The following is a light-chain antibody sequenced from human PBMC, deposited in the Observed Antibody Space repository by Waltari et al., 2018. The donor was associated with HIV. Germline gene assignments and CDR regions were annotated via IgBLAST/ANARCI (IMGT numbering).Light chain of an antibody. CDR3: SSYAPTNNFYVL. Sequence: SALTQPPSASGSPGQSVTISCTEPSRDIGGYNYVSWYQQPPGKAPKLIMTEVTKRPSGVPDRFSGSKSGNTASLTVSGLQAEDEAHYYCSSYAPTNNFYVLFGGGTALTVL. CDR2: EVT. CDR1: SRDIGGYNY. J-gene: IGLJ2*01. V-gene: IGLV2-8*01.